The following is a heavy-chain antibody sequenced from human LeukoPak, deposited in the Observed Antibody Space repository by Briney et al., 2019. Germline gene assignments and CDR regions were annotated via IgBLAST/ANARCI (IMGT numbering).Heavy chain of an antibody. J-gene: IGHJ3*02. Sequence: SVKVSCKASGGTFISYAISGVGQAPGQGREGMGGIIPIFGTANYAQKFQGRVTITADESTSTAYMELSSLRSEDTAVYYCARATIDILTGYYKIDAFDIWGQGTMVTVSS. CDR2: IIPIFGTA. CDR1: GGTFISYA. CDR3: ARATIDILTGYYKIDAFDI. V-gene: IGHV1-69*01. D-gene: IGHD3-9*01.